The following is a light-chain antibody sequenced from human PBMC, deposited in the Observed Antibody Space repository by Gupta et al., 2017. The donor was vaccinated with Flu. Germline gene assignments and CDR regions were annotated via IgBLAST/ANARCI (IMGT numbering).Light chain of an antibody. CDR3: HQYTSSPRT. CDR2: GAS. J-gene: IGKJ1*01. V-gene: IGKV3-20*01. Sequence: IYGASTRATGIPGRFSGSGSATDFTLTISRLEPEDFAVYYCHQYTSSPRTFGQGTKVEIQ.